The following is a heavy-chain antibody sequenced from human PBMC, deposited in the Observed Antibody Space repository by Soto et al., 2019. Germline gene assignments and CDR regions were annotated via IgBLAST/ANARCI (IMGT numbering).Heavy chain of an antibody. Sequence: QVQLVQSGAEVKKPGSSVKVSCKASGGTFSSYAISWVRQAPGQGLEWMGGIIPIFGIANYAQKFQGSVTITADESTSTAYMELSSLRSEDTAVYYCARDLRRIAARPNGLDVWGQGTTVTVSS. CDR1: GGTFSSYA. CDR3: ARDLRRIAARPNGLDV. CDR2: IIPIFGIA. V-gene: IGHV1-69*01. D-gene: IGHD6-6*01. J-gene: IGHJ6*02.